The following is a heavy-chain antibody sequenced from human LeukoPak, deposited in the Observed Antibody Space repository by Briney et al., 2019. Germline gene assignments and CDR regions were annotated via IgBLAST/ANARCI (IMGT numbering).Heavy chain of an antibody. V-gene: IGHV4-59*01. CDR3: ARGVAVTSLIDY. J-gene: IGHJ4*02. CDR1: GGSISSYY. D-gene: IGHD2-2*01. Sequence: PSETLSLTCTASGGSISSYYWNWIRQPPGKGLEWIGYLSYSGSTNYNPSLKSRVTISVDTSKNQFSLKLSSVTAADTAVYFCARGVAVTSLIDYWGQGILVTVSS. CDR2: LSYSGST.